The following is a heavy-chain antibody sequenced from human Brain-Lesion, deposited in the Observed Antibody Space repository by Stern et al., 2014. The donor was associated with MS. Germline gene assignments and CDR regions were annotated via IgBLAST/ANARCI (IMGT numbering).Heavy chain of an antibody. Sequence: QVQLQESGPGLVKPSQTLSLTCTVSGGAVSSGDRYWSWIRQHPEKGLEWIGYISYIGNTYYNPSLESRVTISMDRSKNQFSLKLRSVTAADTAVYYCARVTEFLRFFYPDYWGQGIRVTVSS. CDR3: ARVTEFLRFFYPDY. J-gene: IGHJ4*02. V-gene: IGHV4-31*03. CDR2: ISYIGNT. CDR1: GGAVSSGDRY. D-gene: IGHD3-3*01.